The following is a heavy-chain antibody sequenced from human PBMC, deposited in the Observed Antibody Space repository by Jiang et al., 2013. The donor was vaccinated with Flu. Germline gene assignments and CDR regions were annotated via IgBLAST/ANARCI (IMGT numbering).Heavy chain of an antibody. J-gene: IGHJ4*02. CDR3: ARGEPGSQGIDY. CDR2: IYYSGST. V-gene: IGHV4-30-4*01. D-gene: IGHD1-14*01. Sequence: GSGLVKPSQTLSLTCTVSGGSISSGDYYWSWIRQPPGKGLEWIGYIYYSGSTYYNPSLKSRVTISVDTSKNQFSLKLSSVTAADTAVYYCARGEPGSQGIDYWGQGTLVTVSS. CDR1: GGSISSGDYY.